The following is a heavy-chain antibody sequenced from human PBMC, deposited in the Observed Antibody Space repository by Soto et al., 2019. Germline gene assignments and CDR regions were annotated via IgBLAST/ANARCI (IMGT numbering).Heavy chain of an antibody. CDR1: GFTFSSYA. CDR3: ARDQRITMVRGVIGH. V-gene: IGHV3-30-3*01. CDR2: ISYDGSNK. J-gene: IGHJ4*02. Sequence: GGSLRLSCAASGFTFSSYAMHWVRQAPGKGLEWVAVISYDGSNKYHADSVKGRFTISRDNSKNTLYLQMNSLRAEDTAVYYCARDQRITMVRGVIGHWGQGTLVTVSS. D-gene: IGHD3-10*01.